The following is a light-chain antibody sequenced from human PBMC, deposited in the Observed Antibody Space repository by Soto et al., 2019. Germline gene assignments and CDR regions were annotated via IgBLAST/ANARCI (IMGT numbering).Light chain of an antibody. CDR3: QQCNGAPFT. J-gene: IGKJ3*01. CDR1: QDIRNN. CDR2: TAS. Sequence: DFPMTQSPSSLSASVGDRVTITCRASQDIRNNLAWYLQKPGKVPQLLIYTASTLQSGVTSRLSASGSGTDFTLTISSLQPEDFGIYYCQQCNGAPFTFGPGTTVDIK. V-gene: IGKV1-27*01.